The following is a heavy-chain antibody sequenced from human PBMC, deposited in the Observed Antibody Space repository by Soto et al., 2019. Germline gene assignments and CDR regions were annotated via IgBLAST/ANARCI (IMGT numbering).Heavy chain of an antibody. V-gene: IGHV4-39*01. CDR3: ARHYSSGSRNWFDP. Sequence: QLQLQESGPGLVKPSETLSLTCSVSGGSINSSSYFWGGVRQPPGKGLEWIGSIYYSGSTYYNPSLRRRVTISVDTSKNQFSLKLSSVTAADTAVFYCARHYSSGSRNWFDPWGQGTLVTVSS. CDR2: IYYSGST. D-gene: IGHD6-19*01. CDR1: GGSINSSSYF. J-gene: IGHJ5*02.